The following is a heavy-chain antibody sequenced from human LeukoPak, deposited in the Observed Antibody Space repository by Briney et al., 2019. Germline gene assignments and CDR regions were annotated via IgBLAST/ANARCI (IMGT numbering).Heavy chain of an antibody. D-gene: IGHD3-9*01. CDR1: GYTLTELS. V-gene: IGHV1-24*01. CDR3: ARMGYYDILTGYYQGYYFDY. J-gene: IGHJ4*02. CDR2: FDPEDGET. Sequence: ASVKVSCKVSGYTLTELSMHWVRQAPGKGLEWMGGFDPEDGETIYAQKFQGSVTMTRDTSTSTVYMELSSLRSEDTAVYYCARMGYYDILTGYYQGYYFDYWGQGTLVTVSS.